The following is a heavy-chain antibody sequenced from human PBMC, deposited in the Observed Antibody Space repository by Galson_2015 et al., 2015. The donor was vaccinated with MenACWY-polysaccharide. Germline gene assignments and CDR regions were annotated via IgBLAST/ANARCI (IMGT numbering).Heavy chain of an antibody. J-gene: IGHJ6*02. D-gene: IGHD2-2*01. CDR2: ISGGGGDT. CDR3: AKRPGYCGSTSCPTGRGYYYAMDV. Sequence: SLRLSCAASGFTFSSYAMSWVRQAPGKGLEWVSSISGGGGDTSYADHVKGRFTISRDNSKNTLYLQMNSLRVEDTAVYYCAKRPGYCGSTSCPTGRGYYYAMDVWGQGTTVTVSS. CDR1: GFTFSSYA. V-gene: IGHV3-23*01.